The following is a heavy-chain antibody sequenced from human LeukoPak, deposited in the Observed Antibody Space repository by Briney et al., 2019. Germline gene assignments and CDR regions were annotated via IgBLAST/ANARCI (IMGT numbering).Heavy chain of an antibody. D-gene: IGHD3-22*01. CDR1: GFTLRTYS. J-gene: IGHJ4*02. V-gene: IGHV3-21*01. CDR2: ISSSSSYI. Sequence: PGGSLRLSCAASGFTLRTYSMNWVRQAPGKGLEWVSSISSSSSYIYYADSVKGRVTISRDNAKNSLYLQMNSLRAEDTAVYYCARDSSGYYDFDYWGQGTLVAVSS. CDR3: ARDSSGYYDFDY.